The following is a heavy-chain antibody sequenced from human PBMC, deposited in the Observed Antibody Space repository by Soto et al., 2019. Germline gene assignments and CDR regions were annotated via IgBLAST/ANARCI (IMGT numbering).Heavy chain of an antibody. CDR2: ISSSSSTI. J-gene: IGHJ4*02. CDR1: GFTFSSYS. CDR3: ARDNRVAAAGALDY. D-gene: IGHD6-13*01. Sequence: EVQLVESGGGLVQPGGSLRLSCAASGFTFSSYSMNWVRQAPGKGLEWVSYISSSSSTIYYADSVKGRFTISRDNXXNSLYLQMNSLSAEDTAVYYCARDNRVAAAGALDYWGQGTLVTVSS. V-gene: IGHV3-48*01.